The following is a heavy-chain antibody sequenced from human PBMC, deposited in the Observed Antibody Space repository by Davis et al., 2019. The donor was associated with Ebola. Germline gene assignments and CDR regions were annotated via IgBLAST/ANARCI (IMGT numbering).Heavy chain of an antibody. CDR1: GFTFSDYY. D-gene: IGHD3-22*01. Sequence: GESLKISCAASGFTFSDYYMSWIRQAPGKGLEWVSAISGSGDKTFYADSVKGRLTISRDNSRNALHLQMNSLRAEDTAVYYCAKDYYESSGYYYGPNWFDPWGQGTLVTVSS. V-gene: IGHV3-23*01. CDR2: ISGSGDKT. CDR3: AKDYYESSGYYYGPNWFDP. J-gene: IGHJ5*02.